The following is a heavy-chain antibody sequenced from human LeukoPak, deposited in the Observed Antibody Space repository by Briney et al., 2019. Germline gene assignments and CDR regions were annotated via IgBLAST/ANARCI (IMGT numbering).Heavy chain of an antibody. CDR2: ISTSGGGI. V-gene: IGHV3-23*01. CDR1: GFTFSNYA. CDR3: AKDGFDYYDSSGYYYFDY. D-gene: IGHD3-22*01. J-gene: IGHJ4*01. Sequence: GGSLRLSCAASGFTFSNYAMSWVRQAPGKGLEWVSGISTSGGGIYYAHSVKGRFIISRDNSMNTLYLQMYRLRDDDTAVYYCAKDGFDYYDSSGYYYFDYWGHGTLVTVSS.